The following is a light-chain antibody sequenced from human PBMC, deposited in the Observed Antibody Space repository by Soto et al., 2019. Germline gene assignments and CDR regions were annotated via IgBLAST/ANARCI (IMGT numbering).Light chain of an antibody. Sequence: EVVMTQSPATLSVSPGERVTLSSRASESVHRNLAWYQQKAGQGPSLLIYYASTRATGVPDRFTGSGSGTEFTLTISSLQSEDFGVYHCQHYSNWPPTFGPGTKVEIK. CDR2: YAS. CDR1: ESVHRN. V-gene: IGKV3-15*01. CDR3: QHYSNWPPT. J-gene: IGKJ3*01.